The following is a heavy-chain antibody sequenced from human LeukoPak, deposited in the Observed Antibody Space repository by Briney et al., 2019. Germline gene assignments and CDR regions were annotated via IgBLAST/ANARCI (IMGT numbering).Heavy chain of an antibody. CDR2: IHAGNGNT. V-gene: IGHV1-3*01. D-gene: IGHD1-26*01. J-gene: IGHJ4*02. Sequence: ASVKVSCKASGYTFTSYAMHWVRQAPGQRLEWMGWIHAGNGNTKYSQKFQGRVTITRDTSASTAYMELSSLRSEDTAVYYCARDIVGAINLSEGLDYWGQGTLVTVSS. CDR1: GYTFTSYA. CDR3: ARDIVGAINLSEGLDY.